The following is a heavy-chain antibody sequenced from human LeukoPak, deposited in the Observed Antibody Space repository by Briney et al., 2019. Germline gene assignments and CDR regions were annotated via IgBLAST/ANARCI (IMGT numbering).Heavy chain of an antibody. V-gene: IGHV1-69*04. J-gene: IGHJ5*02. CDR3: ARGGYSSGWYENWFDP. D-gene: IGHD6-19*01. CDR1: GGTFSSYA. Sequence: SVKVSCKASGGTFSSYAISWVRQAPGQGLEWMGRIIPILGIANYAQKFQGRVTITADKSTSTAYMELSSLRSEDTAVYYCARGGYSSGWYENWFDPWGQGTLVTVSS. CDR2: IIPILGIA.